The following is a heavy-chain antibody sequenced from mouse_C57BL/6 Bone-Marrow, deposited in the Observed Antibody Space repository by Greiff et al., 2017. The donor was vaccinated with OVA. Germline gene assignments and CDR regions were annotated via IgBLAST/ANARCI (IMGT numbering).Heavy chain of an antibody. Sequence: QVQLQQSGAELVRPGASVTLSCKASGYTFTDYEMHWVKQTPVHGLEWIGAIDPETGGTAYTQKFKGKAILTADKSSSTAYMELRSLTSEDSAVYYCTRGYSNYYAMDYGGQGTSVTVSS. D-gene: IGHD2-5*01. CDR1: GYTFTDYE. V-gene: IGHV1-15*01. CDR2: IDPETGGT. J-gene: IGHJ4*01. CDR3: TRGYSNYYAMDY.